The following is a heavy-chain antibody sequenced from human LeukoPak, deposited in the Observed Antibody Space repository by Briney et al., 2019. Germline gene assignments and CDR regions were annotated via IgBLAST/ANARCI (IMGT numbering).Heavy chain of an antibody. Sequence: PSETLSLTCAVYGGSFSGYYWSWIRQPPGKGLEWIGYIHYSGSTNYNPSLKSRVTISVDTSKNQFSLNLSSVTAADTAVYYCARQEIGLRSFDPWGQGTLVTVSS. D-gene: IGHD3/OR15-3a*01. J-gene: IGHJ5*02. CDR3: ARQEIGLRSFDP. CDR2: IHYSGST. CDR1: GGSFSGYY. V-gene: IGHV4-59*08.